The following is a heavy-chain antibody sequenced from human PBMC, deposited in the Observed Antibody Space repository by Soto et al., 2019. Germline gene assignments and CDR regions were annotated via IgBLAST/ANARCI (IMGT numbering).Heavy chain of an antibody. V-gene: IGHV4-59*01. CDR1: SGTISSYY. CDR2: IYYTGST. Sequence: QVQLQESGRGLVKPSETLSLTCTVSSGTISSYYWSWIRQPPGKGLELIGYIYYTGSTNYNPSLKSRLTPTVDTPQNPFFPHLSPGTAADTAVYYCANFHWYFDLWARGTLVTVSS. CDR3: ANFHWYFDL. J-gene: IGHJ2*01.